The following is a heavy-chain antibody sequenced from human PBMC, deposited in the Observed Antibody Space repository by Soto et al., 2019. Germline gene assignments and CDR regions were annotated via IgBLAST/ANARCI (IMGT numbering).Heavy chain of an antibody. CDR2: ISHDGINK. Sequence: QVRLVESGGGVVQPGRSLRLSCTASGFSFSSYAMYWFRQPPGKGLERVAVISHDGINKHYAASVKGRGTVSRDNSNHSLDLHLNSLNGEDTAMDYCARDMYSSDYFVKWVELWGQGTLVTVSA. V-gene: IGHV3-30-3*01. CDR3: ARDMYSSDYFVKWVEL. J-gene: IGHJ5*02. CDR1: GFSFSSYA. D-gene: IGHD6-19*01.